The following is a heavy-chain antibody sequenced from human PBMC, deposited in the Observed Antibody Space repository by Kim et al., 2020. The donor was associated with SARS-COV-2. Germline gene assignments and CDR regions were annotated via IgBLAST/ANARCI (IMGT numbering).Heavy chain of an antibody. J-gene: IGHJ4*02. V-gene: IGHV3-23*01. D-gene: IGHD3-10*01. CDR1: GFTFSSYA. CDR3: AKVVVPSPGFRELFGY. CDR2: ISGSGGST. Sequence: GGSLRLSCAASGFTFSSYAMSWVRQAPGKGLEWVSAISGSGGSTYYADSVKGRFTISRDNSKNTLYLQMNSLRAEDTAVYYCAKVVVPSPGFRELFGYWGQGTLVTVSS.